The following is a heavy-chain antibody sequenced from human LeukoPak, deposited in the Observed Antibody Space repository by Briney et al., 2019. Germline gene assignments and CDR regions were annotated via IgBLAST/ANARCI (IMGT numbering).Heavy chain of an antibody. CDR1: GGSFSGYY. D-gene: IGHD2-2*01. CDR3: ARGPDIVVVPAAISCAFDI. V-gene: IGHV4-34*01. Sequence: PSETLSLTCAFYGGSFSGYYWSWIRQPPGKGLEWIGEINHSGSTNYNPSLKSRVTISVDTSKNQFSLKLSSVTAADTAVYYCARGPDIVVVPAAISCAFDIWGQGTMVTVSS. CDR2: INHSGST. J-gene: IGHJ3*02.